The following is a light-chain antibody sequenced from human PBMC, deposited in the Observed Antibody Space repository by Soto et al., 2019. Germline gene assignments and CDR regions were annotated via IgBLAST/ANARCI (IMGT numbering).Light chain of an antibody. J-gene: IGLJ2*01. CDR1: SSNIGAGYD. Sequence: QSVLTQPPSVSGAPGQRVTISCTGSSSNIGAGYDVHWYQQLPGTAPKLLIYGNSNRPSGVPDRFSGSKSGTSASLAITGVQAEDEAGYYCQSYDSSLFVVFGGGTKLTVL. V-gene: IGLV1-40*01. CDR2: GNS. CDR3: QSYDSSLFVV.